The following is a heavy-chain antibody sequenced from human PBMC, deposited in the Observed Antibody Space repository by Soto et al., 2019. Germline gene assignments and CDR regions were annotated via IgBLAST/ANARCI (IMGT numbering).Heavy chain of an antibody. CDR3: ARGMLGTIPPL. CDR1: GFTVSSTY. D-gene: IGHD1-26*01. V-gene: IGHV3-53*01. J-gene: IGHJ4*02. CDR2: IYTYGST. Sequence: GGSLRLSCVASGFTVSSTYMTWVRQAPGQGPEWVSVIYTYGSTYYADSVKGRFTISGDSSNNTLYLQMNSLRADDTAMYYCARGMLGTIPPLWGPGTLVTVS.